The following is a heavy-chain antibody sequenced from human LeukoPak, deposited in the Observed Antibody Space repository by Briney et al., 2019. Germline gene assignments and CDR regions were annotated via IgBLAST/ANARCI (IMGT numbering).Heavy chain of an antibody. Sequence: GSLRLSCAVSGFTFSNYWMTWVRQAPGKGLEWLANINSEGSKEDYADSMEGRFTISRDNARNLVSLQMSSLRADDTAVYYCARSGYPGAFDIWGQGTMVTVSS. J-gene: IGHJ3*02. CDR1: GFTFSNYW. V-gene: IGHV3-7*01. CDR2: INSEGSKE. D-gene: IGHD2-15*01. CDR3: ARSGYPGAFDI.